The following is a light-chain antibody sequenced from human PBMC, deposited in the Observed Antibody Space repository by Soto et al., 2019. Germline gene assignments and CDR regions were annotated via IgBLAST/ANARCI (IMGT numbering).Light chain of an antibody. Sequence: IQMTQSPSSLSASVGDRVTITCQASQDISDYLNWYQQKPGEAPNLLIYDASTLATEVPSRFRASGSGTDFTLTISSHQPENIGTYFCQQFDTLIRFGGGTKVQIK. J-gene: IGKJ4*02. CDR3: QQFDTLIR. CDR2: DAS. CDR1: QDISDY. V-gene: IGKV1-33*01.